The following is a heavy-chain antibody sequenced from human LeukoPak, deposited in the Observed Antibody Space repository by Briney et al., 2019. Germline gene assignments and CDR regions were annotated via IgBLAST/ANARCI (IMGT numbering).Heavy chain of an antibody. CDR2: ISSSGSTI. D-gene: IGHD2-2*01. CDR3: ARDLVPAAMIFDY. J-gene: IGHJ4*02. Sequence: GGSLRLSCAASGFTLSDYYMSWIRQAPGKGLEWVSYISSSGSTIYYADSVKGRFTISRDNAKNSLYLQMNSLRAEDTAVYYCARDLVPAAMIFDYWGQGTLVTVSS. CDR1: GFTLSDYY. V-gene: IGHV3-11*04.